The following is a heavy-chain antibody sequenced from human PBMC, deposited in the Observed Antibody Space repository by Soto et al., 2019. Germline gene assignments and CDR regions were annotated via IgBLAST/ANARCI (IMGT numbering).Heavy chain of an antibody. D-gene: IGHD1-26*01. Sequence: PSETLSLTCTVSGGSISSYYWSWIRQPPGKGLEWIGYIYHSGSTYYNPSLKSRVTISVDRSKNQFSLKLSSVTAADTAVYYCARAPGYSGNWFDPWGQGTLVTVSS. V-gene: IGHV4-59*12. CDR3: ARAPGYSGNWFDP. CDR1: GGSISSYY. CDR2: IYHSGST. J-gene: IGHJ5*02.